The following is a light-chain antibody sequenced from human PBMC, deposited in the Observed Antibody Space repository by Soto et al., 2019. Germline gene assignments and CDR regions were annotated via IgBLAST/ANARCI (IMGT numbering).Light chain of an antibody. CDR3: CSYPRTSSLG. CDR2: EGS. V-gene: IGLV2-23*01. Sequence: QSALAQPASVSGSPGQSITISCTGTSSDVGSYNLVSWYQQHPGTAPKLMIYEGSKWPSGVSNRFSGSKSGNTASLTISGLQAEDEADYYCCSYPRTSSLGFGTGTKVTV. J-gene: IGLJ1*01. CDR1: SSDVGSYNL.